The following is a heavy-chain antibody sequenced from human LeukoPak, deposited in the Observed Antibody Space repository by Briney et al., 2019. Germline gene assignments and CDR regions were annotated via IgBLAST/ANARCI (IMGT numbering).Heavy chain of an antibody. CDR2: LHYTGST. V-gene: IGHV4-59*01. Sequence: SSETLSLTCAVSGDSITSYYWNWIRQPPGKGLEWIGYLHYTGSTDYNPSLRSRVTMWVDASKKQLSLRMTSVTAADTAIYYCANQGSREVRGFDYWGLGTLVTVSS. CDR1: GDSITSYY. CDR3: ANQGSREVRGFDY. J-gene: IGHJ4*02. D-gene: IGHD2-2*01.